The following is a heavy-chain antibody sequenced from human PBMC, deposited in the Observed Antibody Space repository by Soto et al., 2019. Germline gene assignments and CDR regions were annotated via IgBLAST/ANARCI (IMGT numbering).Heavy chain of an antibody. CDR1: GGSFSGYY. Sequence: PSETLSLTCAVDGGSFSGYYWSWIRQPPGKGLEWIGEINHSGSTNYNPSLKSRVSISVGTSNNQFSLKLSSVTAADTAVYYCARGRGDGYNQHWYFDLWGRGTLVTVSS. V-gene: IGHV4-34*01. CDR2: INHSGST. D-gene: IGHD3-10*01. J-gene: IGHJ2*01. CDR3: ARGRGDGYNQHWYFDL.